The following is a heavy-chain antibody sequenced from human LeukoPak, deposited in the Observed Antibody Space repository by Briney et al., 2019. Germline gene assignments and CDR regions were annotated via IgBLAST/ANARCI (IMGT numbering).Heavy chain of an antibody. D-gene: IGHD3-10*01. J-gene: IGHJ4*02. CDR3: ARMSRSNGPLDY. CDR2: IDWDDDK. CDR1: GFSLSTNGMR. V-gene: IGHV2-70*04. Sequence: SGPALVKPTQTLTLTCTFSGFSLSTNGMRVNWIRQPPGKALEWLARIDWDDDKFYSTSLKTRLTISKDTSRDQVVLTMTNMDPVDTATYYCARMSRSNGPLDYWGQGTLVTVSS.